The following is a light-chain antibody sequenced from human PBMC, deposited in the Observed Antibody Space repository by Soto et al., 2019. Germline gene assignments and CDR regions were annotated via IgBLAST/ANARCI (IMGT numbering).Light chain of an antibody. CDR1: SSDVGGYNY. Sequence: QSVLTQPASVSGSPGQSITISCTGTSSDVGGYNYVSWYQQHPGKAPKLMIYEVSNRPSEVSNRFSGSKSGNTASLTISGLQAEDEADYYCSSYTSSSTPDVFGTGTKLTVL. CDR3: SSYTSSSTPDV. J-gene: IGLJ1*01. V-gene: IGLV2-14*01. CDR2: EVS.